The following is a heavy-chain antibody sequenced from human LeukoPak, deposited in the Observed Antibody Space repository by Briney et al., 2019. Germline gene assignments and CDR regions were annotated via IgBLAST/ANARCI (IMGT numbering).Heavy chain of an antibody. D-gene: IGHD1-7*01. CDR3: ASIRTTRSAF. V-gene: IGHV4-59*01. J-gene: IGHJ4*02. CDR2: IYYTGST. Sequence: PSETLSLTYTVSGGSISSNYWSWIRQPPGKGLEYIGYIYYTGSTNYNPSLKSRVTMSLDTSKNQFSLRLTSVTSADTAVYYCASIRTTRSAFWGQGTLVTVSS. CDR1: GGSISSNY.